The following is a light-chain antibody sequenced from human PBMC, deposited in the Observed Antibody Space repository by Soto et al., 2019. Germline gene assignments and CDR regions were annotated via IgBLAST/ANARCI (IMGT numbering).Light chain of an antibody. CDR2: GAS. J-gene: IGKJ4*01. V-gene: IGKV3-15*01. CDR3: QNCNSAPLT. CDR1: LSVGSH. Sequence: EIVMTRSPAPLSVSPGERTTLSCMASLSVGSHLPWDRQRACQGPGLLIYGASTRATGAPARFSGSGSGTEFTLTISSLQPEDVATYYCQNCNSAPLTFGGGTKVDIK.